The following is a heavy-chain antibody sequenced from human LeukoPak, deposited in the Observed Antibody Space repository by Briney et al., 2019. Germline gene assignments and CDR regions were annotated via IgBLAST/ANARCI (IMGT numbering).Heavy chain of an antibody. J-gene: IGHJ3*02. Sequence: PSETLSLTCTVSGGSISSYYWTWIRQPAGKGLEWIGRIYSSGRTDYNPSLKSRVTMSLDTSKNQFSLRLTSVTAADTAVYYCAREGSSLQGAFDIWGQGPMVTVSS. D-gene: IGHD6-13*01. CDR3: AREGSSLQGAFDI. CDR1: GGSISSYY. CDR2: IYSSGRT. V-gene: IGHV4-4*07.